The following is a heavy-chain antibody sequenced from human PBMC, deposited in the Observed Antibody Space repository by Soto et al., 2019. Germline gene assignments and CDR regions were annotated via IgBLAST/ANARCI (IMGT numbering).Heavy chain of an antibody. Sequence: PSETLSLTXTVSGGSISSYHWSWIRQSAGKGLEWIGRIYTSGNTHYNPSLKSRVTVSIDTSKNQFFLTVNSVTAADSAVYYCARESGDNWDYEAYWGQGTPVTVSS. D-gene: IGHD1-7*01. CDR2: IYTSGNT. CDR3: ARESGDNWDYEAY. CDR1: GGSISSYH. V-gene: IGHV4-4*07. J-gene: IGHJ4*02.